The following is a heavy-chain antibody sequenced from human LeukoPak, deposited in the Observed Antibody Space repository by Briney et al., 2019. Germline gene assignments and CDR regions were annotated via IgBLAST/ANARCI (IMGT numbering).Heavy chain of an antibody. J-gene: IGHJ4*02. CDR2: ISGSGGST. CDR1: GFTISSYA. Sequence: GGSLRLSCAASGFTISSYAMSWVRQAPGKGLEWVSAISGSGGSTYYADSVKGRFTISRDNSKNTLYLQMNSLRAEDTAVYYCAKVPNIVVVTAEDYWGQGTLVTVSS. V-gene: IGHV3-23*01. CDR3: AKVPNIVVVTAEDY. D-gene: IGHD2-21*02.